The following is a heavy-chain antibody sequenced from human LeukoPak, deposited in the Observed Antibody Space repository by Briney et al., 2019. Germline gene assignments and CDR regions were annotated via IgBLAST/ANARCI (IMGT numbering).Heavy chain of an antibody. D-gene: IGHD6-13*01. CDR1: GGSISSSSYY. CDR3: ARVRGYSSTWYNY. J-gene: IGHJ4*02. V-gene: IGHV4-39*07. Sequence: PSETLSLTCTVSGGSISSSSYYWDWIRQPPGKGLEWIGSIHYSGSTYYNPSLKSRVTISVDTSKNQFSLKLSSVTAADTAVYYCARVRGYSSTWYNYWGQGTLVTVSS. CDR2: IHYSGST.